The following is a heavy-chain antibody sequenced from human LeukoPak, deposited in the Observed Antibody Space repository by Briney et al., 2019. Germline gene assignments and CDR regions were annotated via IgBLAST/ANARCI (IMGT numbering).Heavy chain of an antibody. Sequence: AGASLSLSCAASGFTFSSYAMGWARPGPGKGLEWVSAIIGRGGSTYCADSVKGRFTNSRDNSKNTLYLQINSLRAEDTAEYYCAKGNVVPAARRVYDYYYGMDVWGKGTTVTVSS. J-gene: IGHJ6*04. D-gene: IGHD2-2*01. V-gene: IGHV3-23*01. CDR3: AKGNVVPAARRVYDYYYGMDV. CDR2: IIGRGGST. CDR1: GFTFSSYA.